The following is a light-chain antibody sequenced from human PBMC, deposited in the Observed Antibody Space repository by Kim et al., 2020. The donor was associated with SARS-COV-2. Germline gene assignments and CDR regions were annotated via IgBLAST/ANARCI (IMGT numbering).Light chain of an antibody. Sequence: SVSAGERVTLSCRASQTLKTSLAWYQHKPGQAPRLLIYGASTRAAGIPARFSGSGSETDFTLTISGLQSEDFAVYYCQQYANWPYGFGQGTKLEI. CDR2: GAS. V-gene: IGKV3-15*01. CDR3: QQYANWPYG. CDR1: QTLKTS. J-gene: IGKJ2*03.